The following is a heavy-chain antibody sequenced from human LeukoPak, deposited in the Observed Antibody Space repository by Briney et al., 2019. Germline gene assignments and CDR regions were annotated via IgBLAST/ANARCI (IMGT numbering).Heavy chain of an antibody. Sequence: SETLSLTCAVYGGSFSGYYWSWIRQPPGKGLEWIGEINHSGSTNYNPSLKSRVTISVDTSKNQFSLKLSSVTAADTAVYYCARSQGLVATIFFYWGQGTLVTVSS. J-gene: IGHJ4*02. CDR2: INHSGST. D-gene: IGHD5-12*01. V-gene: IGHV4-34*01. CDR3: ARSQGLVATIFFY. CDR1: GGSFSGYY.